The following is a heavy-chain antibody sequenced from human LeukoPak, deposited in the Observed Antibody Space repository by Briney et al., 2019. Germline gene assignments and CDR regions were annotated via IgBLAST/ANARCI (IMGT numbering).Heavy chain of an antibody. Sequence: SETLSPTCAVYGGSSSGYYWSWIRQPPGKGLEWIGEISHSGSTNYNPSLKSRVTISVDTSKNQFSLKLSSVTAADTAVYYCARGILGYCSSTSCYTPLYYFDYWGQGTLVTVSS. D-gene: IGHD2-2*02. CDR2: ISHSGST. CDR1: GGSSSGYY. V-gene: IGHV4-34*01. J-gene: IGHJ4*02. CDR3: ARGILGYCSSTSCYTPLYYFDY.